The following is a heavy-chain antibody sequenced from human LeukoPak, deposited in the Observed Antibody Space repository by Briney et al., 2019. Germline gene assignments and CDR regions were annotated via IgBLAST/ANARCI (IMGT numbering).Heavy chain of an antibody. CDR1: GYTFTCYY. CDR3: ARDRGDQLVEIDY. J-gene: IGHJ4*02. CDR2: INPNSGGT. Sequence: ASVKVSCKASGYTFTCYYMHWGRQAPGQGLEWMGWINPNSGGTNYAQKFQGRVTMTRYTSISTTYMELSRLRSDDTAVYYWARDRGDQLVEIDYWGQGTLVTVSS. V-gene: IGHV1-2*02. D-gene: IGHD2-21*01.